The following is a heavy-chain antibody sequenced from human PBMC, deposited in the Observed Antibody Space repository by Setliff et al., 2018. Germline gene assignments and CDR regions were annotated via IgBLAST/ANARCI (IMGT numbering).Heavy chain of an antibody. CDR3: ARGQNSYHPGSWGPLYDH. Sequence: LSLTCTVSGGSISGGTYYWTWIRQPAGKGLEWIGHWYTSGITNYNPSLKSQVTISVDTSKNQFSLKLSSVTAADTAVFFCARGQNSYHPGSWGPLYDHWGQGTQVTVS. CDR1: GGSISGGTYY. V-gene: IGHV4-61*09. D-gene: IGHD3-10*01. J-gene: IGHJ4*02. CDR2: WYTSGIT.